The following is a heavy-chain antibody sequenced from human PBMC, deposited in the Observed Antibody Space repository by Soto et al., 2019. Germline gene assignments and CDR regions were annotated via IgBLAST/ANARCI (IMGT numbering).Heavy chain of an antibody. V-gene: IGHV2-5*02. CDR2: LFWADDK. CDR1: GLSRSSSGVA. J-gene: IGHJ4*02. CDR3: ANVTTMTTVLAY. Sequence: QITLKESGPTLVKPTQTLTLTCTFSGLSRSSSGVAVGWVRQPPVKALEWLALLFWADDKRSSPALRSRLTVSHDTSKTQVVFTRTNVDPVDTGTYYCANVTTMTTVLAYWGQGTPVSVSS. D-gene: IGHD1-1*01.